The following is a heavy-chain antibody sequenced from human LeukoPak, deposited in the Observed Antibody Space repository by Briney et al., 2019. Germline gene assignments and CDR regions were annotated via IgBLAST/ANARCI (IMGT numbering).Heavy chain of an antibody. CDR2: INHSGST. J-gene: IGHJ3*02. Sequence: PSETLSLTCAVYGVSFSGYYWSWIRQPPGKGLEWIGEINHSGSTNYNPSLKSRVTISVDTSKNQFSLKLSSATAADTAVYYCASGAEDAFDIWGQGTMVTVSS. V-gene: IGHV4-34*01. CDR1: GVSFSGYY. CDR3: ASGAEDAFDI.